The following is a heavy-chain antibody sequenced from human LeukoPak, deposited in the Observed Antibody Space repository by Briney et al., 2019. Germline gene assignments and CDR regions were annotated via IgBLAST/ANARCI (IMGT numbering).Heavy chain of an antibody. J-gene: IGHJ4*02. D-gene: IGHD3-10*01. CDR3: AKARANYYGSGSPDFDY. CDR1: GFTFSSYG. Sequence: PGGSLRLSCAASGFTFSSYGMHWVRQAPGKGLEWVAVIWNDGSQKYYADSVKGRFTISRDNSKDTMYLQMNSLRAEDTAVYYCAKARANYYGSGSPDFDYWGQGTLVTVSS. V-gene: IGHV3-33*06. CDR2: IWNDGSQK.